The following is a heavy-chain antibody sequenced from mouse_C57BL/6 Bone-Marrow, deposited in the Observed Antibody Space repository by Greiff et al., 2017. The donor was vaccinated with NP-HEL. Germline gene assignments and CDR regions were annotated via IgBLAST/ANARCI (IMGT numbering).Heavy chain of an antibody. CDR3: YEDSAIYYCAVGITSLDY. CDR1: YTSFRRVH. V-gene: IGHV1-87*01. J-gene: IGHJ2*01. D-gene: IGHD1-1*01. CDR2: GQGLEWIG. Sequence: QVQLQQSGPELARPWASVKISCQAFYTSFRRVHFAIRDTNYWMQWVKQRAGQGLEWIGASYPGNGDTSYNQKIKGKATLTADKSSSTAYMQPSSLTYEDSAIYYCAVGITSLDYWGQGTTLTVSS.